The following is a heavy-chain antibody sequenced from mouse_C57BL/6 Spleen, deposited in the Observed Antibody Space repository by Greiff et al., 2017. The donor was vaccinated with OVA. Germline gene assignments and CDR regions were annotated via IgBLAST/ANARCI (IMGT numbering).Heavy chain of an antibody. Sequence: EVMLVESEGGLVQPGRSMKLSCTASGFTFSDYYMAWVRQVPEKGLEWVANINYDGSSTYYLDSLKSRFIISRDNAKNILYLQMSSLKSEDTATYYCARGDYGSSYDYWGQGTTLTVSS. CDR1: GFTFSDYY. J-gene: IGHJ2*01. V-gene: IGHV5-16*01. CDR2: INYDGSST. CDR3: ARGDYGSSYDY. D-gene: IGHD1-1*01.